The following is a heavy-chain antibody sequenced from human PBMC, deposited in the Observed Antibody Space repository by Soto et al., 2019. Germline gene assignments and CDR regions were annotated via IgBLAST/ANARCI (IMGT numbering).Heavy chain of an antibody. CDR3: TRPFGTTTFYFAMDV. Sequence: KPSETLSLTCTVSGGSISSSSYYWGWIRQPPGKGLEWIGSIHYSGNTYYNPSFKSRVTTSLDTSKNQFSLKLSSVTAADTAVYYCTRPFGTTTFYFAMDVWGQGTTVTVSS. CDR1: GGSISSSSYY. J-gene: IGHJ6*02. V-gene: IGHV4-39*01. CDR2: IHYSGNT. D-gene: IGHD1-7*01.